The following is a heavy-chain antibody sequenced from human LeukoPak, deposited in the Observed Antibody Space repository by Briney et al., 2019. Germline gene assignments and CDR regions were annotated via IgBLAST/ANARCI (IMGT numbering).Heavy chain of an antibody. CDR2: INHSGST. V-gene: IGHV4-34*01. CDR3: AGRSLPIAVAESDY. CDR1: GGSFSGYY. D-gene: IGHD6-19*01. J-gene: IGHJ4*02. Sequence: SETLSLTCAVYGGSFSGYYWSWIRQPPGKGLEWIGEINHSGSTNYNPSLKSRVTISVDTSKNQFSLKLSSVTAADTAVYYCAGRSLPIAVAESDYWGPGTLVTVSS.